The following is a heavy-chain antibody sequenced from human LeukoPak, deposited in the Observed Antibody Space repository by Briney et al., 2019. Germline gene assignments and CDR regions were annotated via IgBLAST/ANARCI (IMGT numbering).Heavy chain of an antibody. J-gene: IGHJ5*02. CDR1: GYSFTSYW. CDR2: IYPGDSDT. D-gene: IGHD3-22*01. V-gene: IGHV5-51*01. CDR3: ARLSDSSGYYFGNWFDP. Sequence: GESLKISCKGSGYSFTSYWNGWVRQMPGKGLEWMGFIYPGDSDTRYSPSFQGQVTISADKSISTAYQQWSSLKASDTAMYYCARLSDSSGYYFGNWFDPWGQGTLVTVSS.